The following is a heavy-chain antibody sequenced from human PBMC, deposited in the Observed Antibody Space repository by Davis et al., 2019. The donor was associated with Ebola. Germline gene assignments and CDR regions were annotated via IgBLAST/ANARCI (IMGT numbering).Heavy chain of an antibody. D-gene: IGHD4-17*01. CDR1: GGTFSSYA. CDR2: INPHSGGT. Sequence: ASVKVSCKASGGTFSSYAISWVRQAPGQGLEWMGVINPHSGGTTYAQKFQGRVTMTRDTSTSTVYMELSSLRSDDTAVFYCARGGRIGDIDYWGQGTLVTVSS. V-gene: IGHV1-46*01. CDR3: ARGGRIGDIDY. J-gene: IGHJ4*02.